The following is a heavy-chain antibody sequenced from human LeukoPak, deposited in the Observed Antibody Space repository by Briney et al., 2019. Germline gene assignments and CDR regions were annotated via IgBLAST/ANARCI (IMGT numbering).Heavy chain of an antibody. D-gene: IGHD2-8*01. Sequence: GASVKVSCKASGYTFTTYGISWVRQAPGQGLEWMGWISTNNGDTNYAQKLQGRVTMTTDTSTSTTYMELKSLRSDDTALYYCALIPYCTTATCYYLDYWGQGTQVTVSS. CDR2: ISTNNGDT. J-gene: IGHJ4*02. CDR1: GYTFTTYG. CDR3: ALIPYCTTATCYYLDY. V-gene: IGHV1-18*01.